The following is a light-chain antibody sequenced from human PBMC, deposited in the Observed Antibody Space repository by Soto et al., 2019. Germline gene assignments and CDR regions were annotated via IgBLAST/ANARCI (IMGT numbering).Light chain of an antibody. J-gene: IGLJ1*01. Sequence: QSVLTQRPSVSVAPGQRVTITCTGSSSNIGASDDVHWYQQLPGRAPKALIYGNTNRPSRVPDRFSGSKPRTSHPLAIKRLQAEDEDDYYSQSYDSSLRGYVFGTATKGTVL. CDR2: GNT. CDR3: QSYDSSLRGYV. V-gene: IGLV1-40*01. CDR1: SSNIGASDD.